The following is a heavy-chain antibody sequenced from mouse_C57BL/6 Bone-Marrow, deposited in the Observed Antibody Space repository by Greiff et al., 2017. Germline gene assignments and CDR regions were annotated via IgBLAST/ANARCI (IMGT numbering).Heavy chain of an antibody. D-gene: IGHD1-1*01. CDR3: ESTTVVPVDY. CDR1: GYTFTSYW. CDR2: IHPNSGST. Sequence: QVQLQQPGAELVKPGASVKLSCKASGYTFTSYWMHWVKQRPGQGLEWIGMIHPNSGSTNYNEKFKSKATLTVDKSSSTAYMQLSSLTSEDSAVYYCESTTVVPVDYWGQGTTLTVSS. J-gene: IGHJ2*01. V-gene: IGHV1-64*01.